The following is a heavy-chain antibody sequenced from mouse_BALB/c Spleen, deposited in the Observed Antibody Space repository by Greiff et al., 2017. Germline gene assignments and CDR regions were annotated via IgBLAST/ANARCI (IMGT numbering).Heavy chain of an antibody. CDR1: GFAFSSYD. D-gene: IGHD1-1*01. J-gene: IGHJ4*01. Sequence: EVQVVESGGGLVKPGGSLKLSCAASGFAFSSYDMSWVRQTPEKRLEWVAYISSGGGSTYYPDTVKGRFTISRDNAKNTLYLQMSSLKSEDTAMYYCARQGNSYYYGSSYAMDYWGQGTSVTVSS. CDR2: ISSGGGST. CDR3: ARQGNSYYYGSSYAMDY. V-gene: IGHV5-12-1*01.